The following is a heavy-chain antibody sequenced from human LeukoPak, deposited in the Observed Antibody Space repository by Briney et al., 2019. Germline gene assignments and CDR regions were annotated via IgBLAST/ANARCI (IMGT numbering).Heavy chain of an antibody. V-gene: IGHV4-30-2*03. CDR2: IYHSGSP. J-gene: IGHJ5*02. CDR1: GGSISSGGYY. D-gene: IGHD4-17*01. Sequence: PSQTLSLTCTVSGGSISSGGYYWSWVRQPPGKGLEWIGEIYHSGSPNYNPSLKSRVTISVDTSKNQFSLKLTSVTAADTAVYYCARHYGPWGQGTLVNVSS. CDR3: ARHYGP.